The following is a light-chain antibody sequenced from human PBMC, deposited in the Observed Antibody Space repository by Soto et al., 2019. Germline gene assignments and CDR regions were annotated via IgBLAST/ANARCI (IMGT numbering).Light chain of an antibody. CDR1: QNINTW. J-gene: IGKJ4*01. CDR3: QQYEAYPLT. CDR2: KAS. V-gene: IGKV1-5*03. Sequence: DIQMTQSPSTLSASVGDRVTITCRASQNINTWLAWYQQKPGKAPYLLIYKASNLLSGVPSRFIGSASGTEFTLTISSLQPDDIATYYCQQYEAYPLTYGGGTKVEI.